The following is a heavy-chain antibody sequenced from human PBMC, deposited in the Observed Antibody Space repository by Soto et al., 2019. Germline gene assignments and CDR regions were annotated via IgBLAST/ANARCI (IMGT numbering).Heavy chain of an antibody. V-gene: IGHV1-2*04. CDR3: ARGDSTDCSNGVCSFFYNHDMDV. J-gene: IGHJ6*02. D-gene: IGHD2-8*01. CDR1: GCSFTDYH. CDR2: INPKSGGT. Sequence: ASVKVSCKASGCSFTDYHIHEVRQAPGRGLEWLGRINPKSGGTSTAQKFQGWVTMTTDTSISTASMELTMLTSDDTAIYYCARGDSTDCSNGVCSFFYNHDMDVWGQGTTVTVSS.